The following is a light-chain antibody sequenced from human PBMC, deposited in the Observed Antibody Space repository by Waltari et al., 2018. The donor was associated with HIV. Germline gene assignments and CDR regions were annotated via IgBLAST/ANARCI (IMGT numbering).Light chain of an antibody. CDR2: RDK. CDR1: ALPTQY. V-gene: IGLV3-25*03. CDR3: QSADSTGTYCV. J-gene: IGLJ3*02. Sequence: SYELTQPPSASVSPGQTARISCSGDALPTQYVFWYQQRPGQAPVMVIYRDKERPSGIPDRFSGSSAGTTVTLTISGVQAEDEADYYCQSADSTGTYCVFGGGTKLTVL.